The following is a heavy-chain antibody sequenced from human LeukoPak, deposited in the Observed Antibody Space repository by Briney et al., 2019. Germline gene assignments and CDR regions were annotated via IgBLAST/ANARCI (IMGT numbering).Heavy chain of an antibody. CDR3: AKTPIGVMRPYYFDY. J-gene: IGHJ4*02. V-gene: IGHV3-30*18. Sequence: GGSLRLSCAASGFTCSSYGTHWVRQAPGKGLEWVAVISYDGSNKYYADSVKGRFTISRDNSKNTLYLQMNSLRAEDTAVYYCAKTPIGVMRPYYFDYWGQGTLVTVS. CDR1: GFTCSSYG. CDR2: ISYDGSNK. D-gene: IGHD3-16*01.